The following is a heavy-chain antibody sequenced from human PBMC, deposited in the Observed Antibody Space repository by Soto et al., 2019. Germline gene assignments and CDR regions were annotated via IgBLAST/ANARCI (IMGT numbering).Heavy chain of an antibody. V-gene: IGHV3-72*01. CDR3: ARRITGTPPADGGS. Sequence: EVQLVESGGALVQPGGSLRLSCAVSGFTFSDHYMDWVRQAPGKGPEWVGRIRNRANSYTTDYAASVKGRFTISRDDSKNSLYLQMNSLKTEDTAMYYCARRITGTPPADGGSWGQGTLVTVSS. J-gene: IGHJ5*02. CDR2: IRNRANSYTT. CDR1: GFTFSDHY. D-gene: IGHD1-7*01.